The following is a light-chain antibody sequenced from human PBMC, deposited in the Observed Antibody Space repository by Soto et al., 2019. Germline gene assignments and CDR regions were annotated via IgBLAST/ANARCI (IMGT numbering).Light chain of an antibody. CDR3: SSYTSSSTLGGV. V-gene: IGLV2-14*01. CDR1: SSDVGGYNY. J-gene: IGLJ1*01. CDR2: EVS. Sequence: QSVLTQPASVSGSPGQSITISCTGTSSDVGGYNYVSWYQQHPGKAPKRMIYEVSNRPSGVSNRFSGSKSGNTASLTISGLQAEDDADYYCSSYTSSSTLGGVFGTGTKVT.